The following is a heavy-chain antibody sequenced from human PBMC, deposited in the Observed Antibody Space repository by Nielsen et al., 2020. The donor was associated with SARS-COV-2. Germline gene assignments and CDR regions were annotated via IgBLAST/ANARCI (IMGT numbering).Heavy chain of an antibody. J-gene: IGHJ6*03. CDR2: INSDGSST. D-gene: IGHD3-10*01. Sequence: GESLKISCAASGFTFSSYWMHWVRQAPGKGLVWVSRINSDGSSTSYADSVKGRFTISRDNAKNTLYLQMNSLRAEDTAVYYCARDVKTEWFQGLGRYYYYYMDIWGKGTTVTVSS. V-gene: IGHV3-74*01. CDR1: GFTFSSYW. CDR3: ARDVKTEWFQGLGRYYYYYMDI.